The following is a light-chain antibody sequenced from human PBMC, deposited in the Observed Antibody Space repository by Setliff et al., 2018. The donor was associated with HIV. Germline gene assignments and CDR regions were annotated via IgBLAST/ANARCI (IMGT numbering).Light chain of an antibody. Sequence: ALAQPPSASGSPGQSVTISCTGTSSDVGTYNYVSWYQQHPGKAPKLMIYEVTKRPSGVPDRFSGSKSGNTASLTVSGLQAEDEADYYCSSYAGSNNKVIFGGGTK. CDR2: EVT. CDR3: SSYAGSNNKVI. V-gene: IGLV2-8*01. CDR1: SSDVGTYNY. J-gene: IGLJ2*01.